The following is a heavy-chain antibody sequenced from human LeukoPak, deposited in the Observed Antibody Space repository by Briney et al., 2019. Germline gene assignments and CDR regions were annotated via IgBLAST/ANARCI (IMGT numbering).Heavy chain of an antibody. D-gene: IGHD3-10*01. J-gene: IGHJ4*02. CDR2: INHSGST. V-gene: IGHV4-34*01. CDR3: ARGRGYYGSGSYYNAQDY. Sequence: PGGSLRLSCAASGFTFSSYAMSWVRQPPGKGLEWIGEINHSGSTNYNPSLKSRVTISVDTSKNQFSLKLSSVTAADTAVYYCARGRGYYGSGSYYNAQDYWGQGTLVTVSS. CDR1: GFTFSSYA.